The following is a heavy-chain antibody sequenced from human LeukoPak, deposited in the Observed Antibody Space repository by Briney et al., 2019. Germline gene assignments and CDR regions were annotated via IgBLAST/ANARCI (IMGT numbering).Heavy chain of an antibody. CDR1: GYTFTGYY. CDR2: INPNSGGT. CDR3: ARDRYYYDSSGRPGYYYYYYMDV. V-gene: IGHV1-2*02. D-gene: IGHD3-22*01. Sequence: GAPVKVSCKASGYTFTGYYMHWVRQAPGQGLEWMGWINPNSGGTNYAQKFQGRVTMTRDTSISTAYMELSRLRSDDTAVYYCARDRYYYDSSGRPGYYYYYYMDVWGKGTTVTVSS. J-gene: IGHJ6*03.